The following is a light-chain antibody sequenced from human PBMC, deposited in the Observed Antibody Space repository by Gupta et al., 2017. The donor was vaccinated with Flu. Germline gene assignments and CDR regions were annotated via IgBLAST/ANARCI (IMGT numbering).Light chain of an antibody. CDR2: AAS. J-gene: IGKJ3*01. CDR1: QDIGTY. CDR3: QQKFT. Sequence: DIQMTQSPSSLSASVGDRVTITCRASQDIGTYLSWFQQKPGKAPKLLIYAASTLQSGVPSRFSGSRSGTDFTLTISSLQLEDFGTYYCQQKFTFGPGTKVDIK. V-gene: IGKV1-39*01.